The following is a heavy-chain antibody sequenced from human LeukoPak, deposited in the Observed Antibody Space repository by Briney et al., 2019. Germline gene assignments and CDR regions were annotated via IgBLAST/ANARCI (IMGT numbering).Heavy chain of an antibody. CDR3: ARLTHRAYYYGSGSYYKVFDY. D-gene: IGHD3-10*01. V-gene: IGHV4-34*01. CDR2: INHSGST. Sequence: SETLSLTCAVYGGSFSGYYWSWIRQPSGKGLEWIGEINHSGSTNYNPSLKSRVTISVDTSKNQFSLKLSSVTAADTAVYYCARLTHRAYYYGSGSYYKVFDYWGQGTLVTVSS. CDR1: GGSFSGYY. J-gene: IGHJ4*02.